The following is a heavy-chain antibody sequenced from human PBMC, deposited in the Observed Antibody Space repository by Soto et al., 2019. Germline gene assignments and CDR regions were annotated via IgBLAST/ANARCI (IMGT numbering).Heavy chain of an antibody. V-gene: IGHV5-51*01. D-gene: IGHD4-4*01. CDR2: IYPGDSDT. J-gene: IGHJ6*03. CDR3: ARHGSGYRNYPKEIRYYSYMDV. Sequence: PGESLKISCKGSGYSFTSYCIGWVRQMPGKGLEWMGIIYPGDSDTRYSPSFQGQVTISADKSISTAYLQWSSLKASDTAMYYCARHGSGYRNYPKEIRYYSYMDVWGKGTTVTVSS. CDR1: GYSFTSYC.